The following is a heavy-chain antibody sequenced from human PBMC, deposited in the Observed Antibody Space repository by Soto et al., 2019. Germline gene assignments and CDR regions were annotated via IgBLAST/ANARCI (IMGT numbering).Heavy chain of an antibody. V-gene: IGHV4-59*01. D-gene: IGHD4-4*01. J-gene: IGHJ6*02. Sequence: SETLSLTCTVSGGSLDSYYWNWIRQSPEKGLEWIAYIYYRGATNYNPSFRSRATISLDTSKNQFSLNLRSVTAADTAVYFCARDSINGVDVWGQGTTVTVSS. CDR3: ARDSINGVDV. CDR1: GGSLDSYY. CDR2: IYYRGAT.